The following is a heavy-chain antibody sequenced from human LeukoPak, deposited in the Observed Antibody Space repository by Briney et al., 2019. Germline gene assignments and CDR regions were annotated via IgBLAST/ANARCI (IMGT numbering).Heavy chain of an antibody. D-gene: IGHD3-22*01. J-gene: IGHJ4*02. CDR2: ITSDSSRI. V-gene: IGHV3-21*01. Sequence: GGSLSLSCAASGFTLSSYTMNWVRQAPGKGLEWVSSITSDSSRINYAESVKGRFTISRDNAKNSLYLQMNSLGAEDTAVYYCLRTYSYDHSAVFAYWGQGTLATVSS. CDR3: LRTYSYDHSAVFAY. CDR1: GFTLSSYT.